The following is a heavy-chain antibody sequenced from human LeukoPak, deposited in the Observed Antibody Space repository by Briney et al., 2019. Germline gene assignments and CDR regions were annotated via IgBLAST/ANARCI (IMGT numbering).Heavy chain of an antibody. V-gene: IGHV4-61*01. D-gene: IGHD4-17*01. CDR2: IYYSGSN. Sequence: SETLSLTCTVSGGSVSSGSYYWSWIRQPPGKGLEWIGYIYYSGSNNYNPSLKSRVTISVDTSKNQFSLKLSSVTAADTAVYYCARDSPTTVTTYGWFDPWGQGTLVTVSS. CDR3: ARDSPTTVTTYGWFDP. CDR1: GGSVSSGSYY. J-gene: IGHJ5*02.